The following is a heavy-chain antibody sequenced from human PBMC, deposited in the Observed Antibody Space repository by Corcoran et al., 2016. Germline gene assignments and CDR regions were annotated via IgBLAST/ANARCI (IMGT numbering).Heavy chain of an antibody. J-gene: IGHJ4*02. CDR1: GFTFSSSG. Sequence: QVQLVESGGGVVQPGRSLRLSCAASGFTFSSSGMHWVRQAPGKGLEWVAVISYDGSNKYYADSVKGRFTISRDNSKNTLYLQMNSLRAEDTAVYYCAKDRAARYWGQGTLVTVSS. V-gene: IGHV3-30*18. CDR2: ISYDGSNK. D-gene: IGHD6-25*01. CDR3: AKDRAARY.